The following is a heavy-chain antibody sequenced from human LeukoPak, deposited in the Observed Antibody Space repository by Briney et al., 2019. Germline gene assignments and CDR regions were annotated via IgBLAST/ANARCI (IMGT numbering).Heavy chain of an antibody. CDR2: ISAYNGNT. CDR3: ARDYYDSSGSHYFDY. Sequence: GASVKVSCKASGYTFTSYGISWVRQAPGQGLEWMGWISAYNGNTNYAQKLQGRVTMTTDTSTSTAYMELRSLRSDDTAVYYCARDYYDSSGSHYFDYWGQGTLVTVSS. D-gene: IGHD3-22*01. J-gene: IGHJ4*02. CDR1: GYTFTSYG. V-gene: IGHV1-18*01.